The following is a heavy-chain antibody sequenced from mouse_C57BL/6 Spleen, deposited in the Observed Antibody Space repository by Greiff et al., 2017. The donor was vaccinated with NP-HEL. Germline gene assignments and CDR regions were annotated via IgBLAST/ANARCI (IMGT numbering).Heavy chain of an antibody. V-gene: IGHV1-72*01. Sequence: QVQLQQPGAELVKPGASVKLSCKASGYTFTSYWMHWVKQRPGRGLEWIGRIDPNRGGTKYNEKFKSKATLTVDKPSSTAYMQLSSLTSEDSAVYYCARGKDGFYWYFDVWGTGTTVTVSS. D-gene: IGHD2-3*01. CDR1: GYTFTSYW. J-gene: IGHJ1*03. CDR3: ARGKDGFYWYFDV. CDR2: IDPNRGGT.